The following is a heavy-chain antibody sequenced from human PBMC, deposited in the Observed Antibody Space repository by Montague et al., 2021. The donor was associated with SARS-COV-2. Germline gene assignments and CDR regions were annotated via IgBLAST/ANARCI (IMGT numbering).Heavy chain of an antibody. CDR1: GDSVSSNSAT. V-gene: IGHV6-1*01. CDR2: TYYRSKWYN. J-gene: IGHJ6*02. D-gene: IGHD1-1*01. Sequence: CAISGDSVSSNSATWNWVRQSPSRGLEWLGGTYYRSKWYNDYAVXXRCRVTINPDTSKNQFSLQLNSVTPEDTAIYYCTSGREGNYNVMDVWGQGTTVTVSS. CDR3: TSGREGNYNVMDV.